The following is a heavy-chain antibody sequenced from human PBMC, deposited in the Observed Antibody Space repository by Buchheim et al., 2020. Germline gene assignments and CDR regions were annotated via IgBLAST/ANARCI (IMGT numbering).Heavy chain of an antibody. CDR3: ARRQLYCSGGSCYSVIDY. J-gene: IGHJ4*02. D-gene: IGHD2-15*01. Sequence: QLQLQESGPGLVKPSETLSLTCTVSGGSISSSSYYWGWIRQPPGKGLEWIGSIYYSGSTYYNPSLKSRVTISVDTSKNQFSLKLSSVTAADTAVYYCARRQLYCSGGSCYSVIDYWGQGTL. V-gene: IGHV4-39*01. CDR1: GGSISSSSYY. CDR2: IYYSGST.